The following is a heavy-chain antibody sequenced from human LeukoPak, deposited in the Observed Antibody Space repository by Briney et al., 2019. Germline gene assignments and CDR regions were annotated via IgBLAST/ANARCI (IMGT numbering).Heavy chain of an antibody. CDR1: GFTFSSYG. CDR3: AKDKSMVRELDY. Sequence: GGTLRLSCAASGFTFSSYGMSWVRQAPGKGLEWVSVIYSGGSTYYADSVKGRFTISRDNSKNTLYLQMNSLRAEDTAVYYCAKDKSMVRELDYWGQGTLVTVSS. V-gene: IGHV3-66*01. J-gene: IGHJ4*02. D-gene: IGHD3-10*01. CDR2: IYSGGST.